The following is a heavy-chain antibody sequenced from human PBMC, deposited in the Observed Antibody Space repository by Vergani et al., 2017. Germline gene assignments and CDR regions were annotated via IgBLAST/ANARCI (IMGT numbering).Heavy chain of an antibody. J-gene: IGHJ4*02. CDR3: ASSNCSSTSCPGEIDY. Sequence: QVNLQESGPGLVKPSETLSLTCTVSGGSISSYYWSWIRQPPGKGLEWIGYIYYSGSTNYNPSLKSLVTISVDTSKNQFSLKLSSVTAADTAVYYCASSNCSSTSCPGEIDYWGQGTLVTVSS. D-gene: IGHD2-2*01. CDR2: IYYSGST. CDR1: GGSISSYY. V-gene: IGHV4-59*01.